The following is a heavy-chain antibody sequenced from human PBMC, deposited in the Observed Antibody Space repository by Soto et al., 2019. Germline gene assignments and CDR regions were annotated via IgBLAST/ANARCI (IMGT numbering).Heavy chain of an antibody. J-gene: IGHJ6*02. CDR1: GYTFTSYY. CDR3: ARADTAMVTVYYYGMDV. Sequence: ASVKVSCKASGYTFTSYYMHWVRQAPGQGLEWMGIINPSGGSTSYAQKFQGRVTMTRDTSTSTVYMELSSLRSEDTAVYYCARADTAMVTVYYYGMDVWGQGTTVTVS. CDR2: INPSGGST. D-gene: IGHD5-18*01. V-gene: IGHV1-46*03.